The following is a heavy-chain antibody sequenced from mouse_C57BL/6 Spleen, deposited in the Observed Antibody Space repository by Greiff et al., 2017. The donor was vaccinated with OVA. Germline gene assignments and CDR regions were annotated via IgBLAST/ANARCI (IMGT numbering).Heavy chain of an antibody. CDR2: ISDGGSYT. J-gene: IGHJ4*01. Sequence: EVQVVESGGGSVKPGGSLKLSCAASGFTFSSYAMSWVRQTPEKRLEWVATISDGGSYTYYPDNVKGRFTISRDNAKNNLYLQMSHLKSEDTAMYYCARDLRRDYAMDYWGQGTSVTVSS. V-gene: IGHV5-4*01. CDR1: GFTFSSYA. D-gene: IGHD2-12*01. CDR3: ARDLRRDYAMDY.